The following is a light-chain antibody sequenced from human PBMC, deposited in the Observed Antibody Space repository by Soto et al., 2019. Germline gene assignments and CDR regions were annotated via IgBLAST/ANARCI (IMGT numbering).Light chain of an antibody. CDR2: EVT. J-gene: IGLJ2*01. CDR3: QSYDSSLSGYV. CDR1: SSDVGGYNY. Sequence: QLVLTQPPSASGSPGQSVTISCTGTSSDVGGYNYVSWYQQHPGKAPRLVIFEVTKRPSGVPDRFSGSKSGNTASLTVSGLQAEDEADYYCQSYDSSLSGYVFGGGTKLTVL. V-gene: IGLV2-8*01.